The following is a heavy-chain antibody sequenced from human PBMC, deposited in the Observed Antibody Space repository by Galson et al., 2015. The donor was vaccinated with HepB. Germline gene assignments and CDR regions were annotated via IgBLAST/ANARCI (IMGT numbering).Heavy chain of an antibody. CDR2: IDPSDSYT. V-gene: IGHV5-10-1*01. Sequence: QSGAEVTKPGESLRISCKGSGYSFTSYWISWVRQMPGKGLEWMGRIDPSDSYTNYSPSFQGHVTISADKSISTAYLQWSSLKASDTAMYYCARRGSLWFGELYPRTRNYYYYGMDHWGQGTLVTVSS. CDR1: GYSFTSYW. CDR3: ARRGSLWFGELYPRTRNYYYYGMDH. J-gene: IGHJ6*02. D-gene: IGHD3-10*01.